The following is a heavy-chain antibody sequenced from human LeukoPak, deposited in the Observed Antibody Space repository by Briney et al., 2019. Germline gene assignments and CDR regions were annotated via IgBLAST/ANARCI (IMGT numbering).Heavy chain of an antibody. D-gene: IGHD3-10*01. J-gene: IGHJ4*02. CDR3: ARDSLIEGQVRGIDY. Sequence: SQTLSLTCTVSGGSISSGGYYWSWIRQHPGKGLEWIGYIYYSGSTYYNPSLKSRVTISVDTSKNQFSLKLSSVTAADTAVYYCARDSLIEGQVRGIDYWGQGTLVTVSS. V-gene: IGHV4-31*03. CDR1: GGSISSGGYY. CDR2: IYYSGST.